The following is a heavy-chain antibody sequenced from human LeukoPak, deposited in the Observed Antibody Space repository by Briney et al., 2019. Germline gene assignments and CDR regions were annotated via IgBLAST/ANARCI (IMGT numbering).Heavy chain of an antibody. J-gene: IGHJ5*02. D-gene: IGHD3-3*01. V-gene: IGHV1-46*01. CDR3: ARGPNLEQTKTRIFWFDP. CDR1: RYTFTSYY. CDR2: INPSGGST. Sequence: ASVKVSCKASRYTFTSYYMHWVRQAPGQGLEWMGIINPSGGSTSYAQKFQGRVTMTRDTSTSTVYMELSSLRSEDTAVYYCARGPNLEQTKTRIFWFDPWGQGTLVTVSP.